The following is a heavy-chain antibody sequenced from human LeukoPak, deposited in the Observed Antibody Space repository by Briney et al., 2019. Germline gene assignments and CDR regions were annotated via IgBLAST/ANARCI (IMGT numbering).Heavy chain of an antibody. CDR3: AKGSCYDSSGSFYFDY. D-gene: IGHD3-22*01. J-gene: IGHJ4*02. V-gene: IGHV3-23*01. CDR2: ISGSGDNT. CDR1: GFTFSSYA. Sequence: GGSLRLSCAVSGFTFSSYAMSWVRQAPGKGLEWVSGISGSGDNTYYADSVKGRFTISRDNSKNTLYVQVNSLGTEDTAAYYCAKGSCYDSSGSFYFDYWGQGTLVTVSS.